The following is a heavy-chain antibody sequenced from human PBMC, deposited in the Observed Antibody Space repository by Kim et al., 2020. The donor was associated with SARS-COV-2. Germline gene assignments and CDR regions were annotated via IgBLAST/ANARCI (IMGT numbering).Heavy chain of an antibody. J-gene: IGHJ4*02. CDR1: GFTFSSYG. CDR2: IWYDGSNK. Sequence: GGSLRLSCAASGFTFSSYGMHWVRQAPGKGLEWVAVIWYDGSNKYYADSVKGRFTISRDNSKNTLYLQMKSVRAEDTAVYYCARDKVSADDFWSGYYPSIDYWGQGTLVTVSS. D-gene: IGHD3-3*01. CDR3: ARDKVSADDFWSGYYPSIDY. V-gene: IGHV3-33*01.